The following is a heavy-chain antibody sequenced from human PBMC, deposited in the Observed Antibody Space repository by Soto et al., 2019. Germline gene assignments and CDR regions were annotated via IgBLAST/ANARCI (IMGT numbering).Heavy chain of an antibody. Sequence: PSETLSLTCTVSGGSISSSSYYWGWILQRPGKGLEWIGSIFYSGSTYYTPSLKSRVTISVDTSKNQFSLKLSSVTAADTAVYYCARHLTYCSAGSCYSDFPYYGMDVWGQGTTVT. CDR1: GGSISSSSYY. J-gene: IGHJ6*02. CDR2: IFYSGST. D-gene: IGHD2-15*01. V-gene: IGHV4-39*01. CDR3: ARHLTYCSAGSCYSDFPYYGMDV.